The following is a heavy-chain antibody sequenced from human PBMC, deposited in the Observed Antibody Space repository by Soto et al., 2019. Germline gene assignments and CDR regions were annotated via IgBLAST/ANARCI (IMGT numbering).Heavy chain of an antibody. D-gene: IGHD4-17*01. CDR2: IYHSGST. CDR1: GGSISSGGYS. Sequence: PSETLSLTCAVSGGSISSGGYSWSWIRQPPGKGLEWIGYIYHSGSTYYNPSLKSRVTISVDRSKNQFPLKLSSVTAADTAVYYCAREGLREAWFDPWGQGTLVTVSS. V-gene: IGHV4-30-2*01. CDR3: AREGLREAWFDP. J-gene: IGHJ5*02.